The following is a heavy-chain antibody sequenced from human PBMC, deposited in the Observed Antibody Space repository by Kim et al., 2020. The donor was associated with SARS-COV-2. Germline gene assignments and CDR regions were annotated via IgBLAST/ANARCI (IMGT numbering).Heavy chain of an antibody. J-gene: IGHJ5*02. CDR2: IYSGGST. V-gene: IGHV3-53*01. Sequence: GGSLRLSCAASGFTVSSNYMSWVRQAPGKGLEWVSVIYSGGSTYYADSVKGRFTISRDNSKNTLYLQMNSLRAEDTAVYYCASLVGPSSVYQLLPNWFDPWGQGTLVTVSS. CDR1: GFTVSSNY. D-gene: IGHD2-2*01. CDR3: ASLVGPSSVYQLLPNWFDP.